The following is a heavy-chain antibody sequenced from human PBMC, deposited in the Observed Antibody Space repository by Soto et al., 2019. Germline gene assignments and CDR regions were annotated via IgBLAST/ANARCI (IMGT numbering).Heavy chain of an antibody. J-gene: IGHJ4*02. V-gene: IGHV3-66*01. Sequence: LRLSCAASGFTVSNNYMSWVRQAPGKGLEWVSVIFSDGSTYYADSVKGRFTISRDNSENTLYLQINSLKAEDTAVYYCARDPFQVFGYWGQGTLVTVSS. CDR1: GFTVSNNY. CDR3: ARDPFQVFGY. CDR2: IFSDGST.